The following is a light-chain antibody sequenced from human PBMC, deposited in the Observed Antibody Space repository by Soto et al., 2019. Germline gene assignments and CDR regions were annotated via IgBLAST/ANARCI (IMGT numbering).Light chain of an antibody. J-gene: IGLJ1*01. CDR2: DVS. Sequence: QSALTQPASVSGSPGQSITISCTWTSSDVGGYNYVSWYQQHPAKVPKLLISDVSNRPSGVSHRFAGSKSGNTASLTISGLQAEDDADYYCSSYPSGGTQVFGTGTKLPVL. CDR1: SSDVGGYNY. V-gene: IGLV2-14*01. CDR3: SSYPSGGTQV.